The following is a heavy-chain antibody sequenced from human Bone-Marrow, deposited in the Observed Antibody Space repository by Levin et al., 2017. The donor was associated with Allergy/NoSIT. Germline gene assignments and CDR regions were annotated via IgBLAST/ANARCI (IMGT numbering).Heavy chain of an antibody. D-gene: IGHD4-11*01. Sequence: ASVKVSCKASGYTFTSYGISWVRQAPGQGLEWMGWISAYNGNTNYAQKLQGRVTMTTDTSTSTAYMELRSLRSDDTAVYYCAREKIKTVTTGTENERERNFDYWGQGTLVTVSS. CDR2: ISAYNGNT. CDR3: AREKIKTVTTGTENERERNFDY. J-gene: IGHJ4*02. V-gene: IGHV1-18*01. CDR1: GYTFTSYG.